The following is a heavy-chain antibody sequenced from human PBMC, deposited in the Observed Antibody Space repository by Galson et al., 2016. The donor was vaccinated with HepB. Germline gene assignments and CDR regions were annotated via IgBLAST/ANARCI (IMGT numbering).Heavy chain of an antibody. CDR3: ARHEPSFCSSAICYPYYFDY. CDR1: GGSIGSNNYY. Sequence: SETLSLTCSVSGGSIGSNNYYWGWIRQPPGKGLEWIGSIYYSGRTFYNPSLQSRVTISVDTSKNQFSLSLNSVTAADTAVYYCARHEPSFCSSAICYPYYFDYWGQGTLVTASS. D-gene: IGHD2-2*01. J-gene: IGHJ4*02. CDR2: IYYSGRT. V-gene: IGHV4-39*01.